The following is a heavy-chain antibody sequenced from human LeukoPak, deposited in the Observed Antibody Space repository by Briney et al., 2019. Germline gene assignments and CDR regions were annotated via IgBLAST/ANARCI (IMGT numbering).Heavy chain of an antibody. CDR2: IYTSGST. CDR3: ARGGYCSSTSCPEDY. J-gene: IGHJ4*02. V-gene: IGHV4-4*07. CDR1: GGSISSYY. Sequence: SETLSLTCTVSGGSISSYYWSWIRQPAGKGLEWIGRIYTSGSTNYNPSLKSRVTMSVDTSKNQFSLKLSSVTAADTAVYYCARGGYCSSTSCPEDYWGQGTLVTVAS. D-gene: IGHD2-2*03.